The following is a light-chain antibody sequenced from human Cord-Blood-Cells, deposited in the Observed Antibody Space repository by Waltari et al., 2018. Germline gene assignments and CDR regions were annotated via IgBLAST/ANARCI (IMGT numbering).Light chain of an antibody. J-gene: IGKJ1*01. CDR1: QSISSW. Sequence: DIQMTQSPSTLSASVGDRVTITCRASQSISSWLAWYQQKPGKAPKLLSYKASSLESGVPSRFSGSGSGTEFTLTISSLQPDDFATYYCQQYNSSSFGQGTKVEIK. CDR2: KAS. CDR3: QQYNSSS. V-gene: IGKV1-5*03.